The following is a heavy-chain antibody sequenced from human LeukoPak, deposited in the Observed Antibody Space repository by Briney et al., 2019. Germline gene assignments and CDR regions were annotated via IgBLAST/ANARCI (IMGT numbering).Heavy chain of an antibody. CDR3: ARAHRSRAFDY. CDR2: IKQDGSEK. D-gene: IGHD1-14*01. V-gene: IGHV3-7*01. Sequence: GGSLRLSCAASVFIFNNYWMSWVRQAPGKGLEWVANIKQDGSEKYYVDSVKGRFTISRDNAKNSLYLQMNSLRAEDTAVYYCARAHRSRAFDYWGQGTLVTVSS. CDR1: VFIFNNYW. J-gene: IGHJ4*02.